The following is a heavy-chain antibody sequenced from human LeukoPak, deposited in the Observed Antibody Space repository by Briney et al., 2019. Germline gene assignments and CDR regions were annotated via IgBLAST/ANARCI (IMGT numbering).Heavy chain of an antibody. D-gene: IGHD6-13*01. V-gene: IGHV4-59*08. CDR2: IYYSGST. J-gene: IGHJ3*02. CDR1: GGSISSYY. Sequence: SETLSLTCTVSGGSISSYYWSWIRQPPGKGLEWIGYIYYSGSTNYNPSLKSRVTISVDTSKNQFSLKLSSVTAADTAVYYCARRSSSWYEGAFDIWGQGTMVTVSS. CDR3: ARRSSSWYEGAFDI.